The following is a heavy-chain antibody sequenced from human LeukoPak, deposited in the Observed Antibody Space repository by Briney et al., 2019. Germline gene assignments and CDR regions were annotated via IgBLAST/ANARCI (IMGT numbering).Heavy chain of an antibody. V-gene: IGHV3-64D*06. CDR1: GFTFSRYT. J-gene: IGHJ4*02. CDR3: VRYSSGLDY. Sequence: GGSLRLSCSASGFTFSRYTMYWVRQAPGKGLEYVSAITSNGGSAYYADSVKGRFTISRDSSKNTLFLQMSSLRPEDTAVYYCVRYSSGLDYWGQGTLVTVSS. D-gene: IGHD6-19*01. CDR2: ITSNGGSA.